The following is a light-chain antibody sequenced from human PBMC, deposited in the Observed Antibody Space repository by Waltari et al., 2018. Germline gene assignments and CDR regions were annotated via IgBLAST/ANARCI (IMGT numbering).Light chain of an antibody. CDR2: SHV. CDR3: AAWDDSLKVVL. CDR1: SSNIGSNA. J-gene: IGLJ2*01. Sequence: QSMLTQPPSASGSPGQRVSISCSGGSSNIGSNALNWYKQLPGTAPKLLMYSHVSRPSGVPDRCSGARSGTSGSLAIRGLQSEDEADYYCAAWDDSLKVVLFGGGTKLTVL. V-gene: IGLV1-44*01.